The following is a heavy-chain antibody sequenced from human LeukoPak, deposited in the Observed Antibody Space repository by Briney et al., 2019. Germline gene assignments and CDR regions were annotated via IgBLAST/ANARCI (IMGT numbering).Heavy chain of an antibody. CDR2: IKQYGREI. V-gene: IGHV3-7*03. CDR3: ATDRGAL. J-gene: IGHJ4*02. CDR1: GFTFSSHW. Sequence: GESLKLSCAASGFTFSSHWMNWVRQAPGKGLEWVAQIKQYGREIYYLDSVKGRFTISRDDADNSGFLQMNSLRVEDTAVYYCATDRGALWGQGTLVTVSS. D-gene: IGHD5-12*01.